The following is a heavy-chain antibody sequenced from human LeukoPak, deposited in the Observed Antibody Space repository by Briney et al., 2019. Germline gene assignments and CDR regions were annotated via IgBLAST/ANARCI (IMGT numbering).Heavy chain of an antibody. CDR1: GFTFSSYE. Sequence: GGSLRLSCAASGFTFSSYEMNWVRQTPGKGLEWVSYISRSGSTIYYADSVKGRFSISRDNAKNSLYLQMNSLRAEDTAVYYCARDSHIVVVPAASGLMDFWGQGTTVTVSS. D-gene: IGHD2-2*01. CDR2: ISRSGSTI. CDR3: ARDSHIVVVPAASGLMDF. J-gene: IGHJ6*02. V-gene: IGHV3-48*03.